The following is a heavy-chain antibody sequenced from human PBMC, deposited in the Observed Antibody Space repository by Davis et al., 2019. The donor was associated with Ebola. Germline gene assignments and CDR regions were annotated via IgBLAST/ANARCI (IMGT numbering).Heavy chain of an antibody. D-gene: IGHD3-22*01. J-gene: IGHJ2*01. CDR3: ARASPGYTDSGGYYWYFDL. CDR1: GGSISSYY. Sequence: SETLSLTCTVSGGSISSYYWSWIRQPPGKGLEWIGYIYYSGSTNYNPSLKSRVTISVDTSKNQFSLKLSSVTAADTAVYYCARASPGYTDSGGYYWYFDLWGRGTAVTVSS. V-gene: IGHV4-59*01. CDR2: IYYSGST.